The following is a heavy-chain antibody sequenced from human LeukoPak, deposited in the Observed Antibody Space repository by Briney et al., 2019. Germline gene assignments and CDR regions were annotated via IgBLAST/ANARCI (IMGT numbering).Heavy chain of an antibody. Sequence: GESLKISCQGSGYSFVTNWIGWVRQMPGRGLEWMGIIHPGDSDTRYSPPFQGQVTMSVDKSISTAYLQWSSLKASDTAMYYCASRSFHYASSGYYPDAFDIWGQGTMVTVSP. J-gene: IGHJ3*02. CDR3: ASRSFHYASSGYYPDAFDI. CDR2: IHPGDSDT. V-gene: IGHV5-51*01. CDR1: GYSFVTNW. D-gene: IGHD3-22*01.